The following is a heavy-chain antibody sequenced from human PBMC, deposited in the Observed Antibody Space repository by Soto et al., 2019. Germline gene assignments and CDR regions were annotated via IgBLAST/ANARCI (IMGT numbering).Heavy chain of an antibody. CDR2: IYYSGST. V-gene: IGHV4-31*03. CDR3: AREVGLWFGETYGMDV. CDR1: GGPISSGGYY. J-gene: IGHJ6*02. D-gene: IGHD3-10*01. Sequence: PSETLSLTCTVSGGPISSGGYYWSWIRQHPGKGLEWIGYIYYSGSTYYNPSLKSRVTISVDTSKNQYYLKLSSVTAADTAVYYCAREVGLWFGETYGMDVWGQGTTVTVSS.